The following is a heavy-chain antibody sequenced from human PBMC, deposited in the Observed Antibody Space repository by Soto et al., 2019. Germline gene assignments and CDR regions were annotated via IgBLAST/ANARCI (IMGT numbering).Heavy chain of an antibody. CDR3: ARDWEDAFDI. CDR1: GYTFSSYY. V-gene: IGHV1-46*03. CDR2: INPSGGST. J-gene: IGHJ3*02. Sequence: SVPVSCRASGYTFSSYYMHWVGQAPEQGLEWMGIINPSGGSTSYAQKFQGRVTMTRDTSTSTVYMELSSLRSEDTAVYYCARDWEDAFDIWGQGTMVTVSS. D-gene: IGHD1-26*01.